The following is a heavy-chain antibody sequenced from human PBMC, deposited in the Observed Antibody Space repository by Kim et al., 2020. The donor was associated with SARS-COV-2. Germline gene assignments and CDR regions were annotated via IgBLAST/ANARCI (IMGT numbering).Heavy chain of an antibody. D-gene: IGHD3-10*01. CDR2: ISGRSDLI. J-gene: IGHJ5*02. CDR1: GFTFSSYG. V-gene: IGHV3-21*06. Sequence: GGSLRLFCAASGFTFSSYGMSWVRQAPGKGLEWVSSISGRSDLIHNSDSVKGRFTISRDNAKNTLYLQMNSLTDEDTAVYYCARAGSYWSIWFDPWGQGT. CDR3: ARAGSYWSIWFDP.